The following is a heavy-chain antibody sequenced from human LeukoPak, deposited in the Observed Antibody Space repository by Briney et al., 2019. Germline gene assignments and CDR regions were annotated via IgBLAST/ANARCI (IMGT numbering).Heavy chain of an antibody. CDR2: IYYSGNT. Sequence: SETLSLTCTVSGGSISSYYWSWIRQPPGKGLEWIGYIYYSGNTMYNPSLKSRVTISVDTSKNQFSLKLSSVTAADTAVYYCARHRNPRLYCSGGSCYSGEPYWFDPWGQGTLVTVSS. D-gene: IGHD2-15*01. CDR1: GGSISSYY. J-gene: IGHJ5*02. V-gene: IGHV4-59*08. CDR3: ARHRNPRLYCSGGSCYSGEPYWFDP.